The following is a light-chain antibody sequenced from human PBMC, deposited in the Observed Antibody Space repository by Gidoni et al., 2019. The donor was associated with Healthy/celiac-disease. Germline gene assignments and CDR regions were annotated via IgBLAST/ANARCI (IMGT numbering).Light chain of an antibody. J-gene: IGLJ2*01. CDR2: GKN. CDR3: NSRDSSGNHLV. CDR1: SLRSSY. Sequence: SSELTQDPAVSVALGQTVRITCQGDSLRSSYASWYQQKPGQSPVLVIYGKNYRLSGIPDRFSGSSSGNTASLTITGAQAEDEADYYCNSRDSSGNHLVFGGGTKLTVL. V-gene: IGLV3-19*01.